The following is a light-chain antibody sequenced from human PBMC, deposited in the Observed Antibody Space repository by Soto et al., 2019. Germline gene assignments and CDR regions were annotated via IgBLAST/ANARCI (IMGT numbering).Light chain of an antibody. CDR2: RNN. Sequence: QSVLTQPPSASGTPGQRVTISCSGSSSNIGSNYVYWYQQVPGTAPKLLIYRNNQRPSGVPDRFSGSKSGTSASLAISGLPSEDEADYYCAAWDDSLSGVLFGGGTKLTVL. CDR3: AAWDDSLSGVL. J-gene: IGLJ2*01. V-gene: IGLV1-47*01. CDR1: SSNIGSNY.